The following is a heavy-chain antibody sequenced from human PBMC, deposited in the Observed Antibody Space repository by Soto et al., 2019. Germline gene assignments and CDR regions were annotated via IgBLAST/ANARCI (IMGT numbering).Heavy chain of an antibody. J-gene: IGHJ4*02. Sequence: LRLSCAASGFTFSNYAMYWVRQAPGKGLEWVSSIVANGASTYYADSIKGRFTISRDSSKNSLYLQMNSLRAEDTAVYYCAKAWIHGTINYWGQGTLVTVSS. D-gene: IGHD1-7*01. CDR3: AKAWIHGTINY. CDR2: IVANGAST. V-gene: IGHV3-23*01. CDR1: GFTFSNYA.